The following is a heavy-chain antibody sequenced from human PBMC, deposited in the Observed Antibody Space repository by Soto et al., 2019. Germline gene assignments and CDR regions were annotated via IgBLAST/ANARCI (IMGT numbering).Heavy chain of an antibody. J-gene: IGHJ4*02. D-gene: IGHD3-10*01. V-gene: IGHV4-31*03. Sequence: QVQLQESGPGLVKPSQTLSLTCTVSGGSISSGGYYWSWIRQHPGKGLEWIGYIYYSGNTYYNPSLQRRVTISVDTSKNQFSLKLSSVTAADTAVYYCASIVSTAHGEFSDWGQETLITVSS. CDR1: GGSISSGGYY. CDR3: ASIVSTAHGEFSD. CDR2: IYYSGNT.